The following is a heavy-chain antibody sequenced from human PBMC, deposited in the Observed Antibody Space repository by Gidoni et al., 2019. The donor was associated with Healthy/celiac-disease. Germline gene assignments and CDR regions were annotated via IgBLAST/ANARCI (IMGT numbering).Heavy chain of an antibody. D-gene: IGHD3-3*01. J-gene: IGHJ4*02. CDR2: IIPILGIA. CDR1: GGTFSSYA. Sequence: QVQLVQSGAEVKKPGSSVKVSCKASGGTFSSYAISWVRQAPGQGLEWMGRIIPILGIANYAQKFQGRVTITADKSTSTAYMELSSLRSEDTAVYYCARGGYYDFWSGYRGFDYWGQGTLVTVSS. CDR3: ARGGYYDFWSGYRGFDY. V-gene: IGHV1-69*04.